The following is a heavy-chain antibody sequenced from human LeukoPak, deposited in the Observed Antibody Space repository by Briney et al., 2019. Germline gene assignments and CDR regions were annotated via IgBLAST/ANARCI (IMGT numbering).Heavy chain of an antibody. J-gene: IGHJ4*02. V-gene: IGHV4-39*01. CDR2: IYYSGST. CDR1: GGSISSSPYY. D-gene: IGHD2-21*01. CDR3: ARQWPLPDYYLDY. Sequence: PSETLSLTCTVSGGSISSSPYYWGWIRQPPGKGLGWIGNIYYSGSTNYNPSLKSRVTISVDTSKNQFSLKLSSVTAADTAVYYCARQWPLPDYYLDYWGQGTLVTVSS.